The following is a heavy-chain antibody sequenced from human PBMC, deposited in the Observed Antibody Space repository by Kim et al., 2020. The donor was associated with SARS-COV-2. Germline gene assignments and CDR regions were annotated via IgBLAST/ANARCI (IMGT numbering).Heavy chain of an antibody. J-gene: IGHJ6*02. Sequence: GGSLRLSCAASGFTFDDYAMHWVRQAPGKGLEWVSLISGDGGSTYYADSVKGRFTISRDNSKNSLYLQMNSLRTEDTALYYCAKDPYTGRFLEWTSGGMDVWGQGTTVTVSS. CDR2: ISGDGGST. CDR3: AKDPYTGRFLEWTSGGMDV. CDR1: GFTFDDYA. D-gene: IGHD3-3*01. V-gene: IGHV3-43*02.